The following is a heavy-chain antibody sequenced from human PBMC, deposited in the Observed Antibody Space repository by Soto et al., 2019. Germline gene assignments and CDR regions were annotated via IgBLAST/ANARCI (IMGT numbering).Heavy chain of an antibody. CDR1: GFTFSSDW. Sequence: GGSLRLSCAASGFTFSSDWMHWVRQAPGKGLVWVSRINTDGGDTRYADSVKGRFTISRDNAKNTVYLQMNSLRVEDTAVYYFTRDRPGPQHYFDYWGQGNMVTVSS. CDR2: INTDGGDT. J-gene: IGHJ4*02. V-gene: IGHV3-74*01. CDR3: TRDRPGPQHYFDY. D-gene: IGHD6-6*01.